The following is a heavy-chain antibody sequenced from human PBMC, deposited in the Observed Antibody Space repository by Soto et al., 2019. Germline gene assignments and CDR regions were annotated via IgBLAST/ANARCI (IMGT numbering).Heavy chain of an antibody. V-gene: IGHV1-18*01. CDR3: AKDAGNPGRLAY. D-gene: IGHD6-13*01. CDR1: GYTFTSYG. CDR2: ISAYNGNT. J-gene: IGHJ4*02. Sequence: ASVKVSCRASGYTFTSYGISWVRQAPGQGLEWMGWISAYNGNTNYAQKLQGRVTMTTDTSTSTAYMELRSLRSDDTAVYDCAKDAGNPGRLAYWGQGTLVIVSS.